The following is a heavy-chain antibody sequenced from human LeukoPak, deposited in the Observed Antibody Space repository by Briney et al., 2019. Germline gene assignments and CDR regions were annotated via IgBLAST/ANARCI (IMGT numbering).Heavy chain of an antibody. V-gene: IGHV4-31*03. Sequence: SETLSLTCTVSGGSISSGGYYWSWIRQHPGKGLEWIGYIYYSGSTYYNPSLKSRVTISVDTSKNQFSLKLSSVTAADTAVYYCARHKLRLKQLYYFDYWGQGTLVTVSS. D-gene: IGHD4-11*01. J-gene: IGHJ4*02. CDR2: IYYSGST. CDR3: ARHKLRLKQLYYFDY. CDR1: GGSISSGGYY.